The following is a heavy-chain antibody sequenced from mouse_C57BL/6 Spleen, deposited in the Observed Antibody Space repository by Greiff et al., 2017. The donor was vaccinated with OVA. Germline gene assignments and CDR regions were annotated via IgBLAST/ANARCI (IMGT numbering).Heavy chain of an antibody. CDR1: GFSLTSYG. D-gene: IGHD1-1*01. J-gene: IGHJ4*01. CDR3: ARGITTVVGPYYYAMDY. Sequence: VQGVESGPGLVQPSQSLSITCTVSGFSLTSYGVHWVRQSPGKGLEWLGVIWSGGSTDYNAAFISRLSISKDNSKSQVFCKMNSLQADDTAIYYCARGITTVVGPYYYAMDYWGQGTSVTVSS. V-gene: IGHV2-2*01. CDR2: IWSGGST.